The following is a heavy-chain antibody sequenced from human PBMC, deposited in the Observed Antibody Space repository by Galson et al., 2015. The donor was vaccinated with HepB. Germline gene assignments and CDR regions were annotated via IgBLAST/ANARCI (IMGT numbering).Heavy chain of an antibody. CDR1: GFTFSSYS. D-gene: IGHD1-26*01. J-gene: IGHJ4*02. Sequence: SLRLSCAASGFTFSSYSMNWVRQAPGKGLEWVSYISSSSSTIYYADSVKGRFTISRDNAKNSLYLQMNSLRAEDTAAYYCARDYEWELLADYFDYWGQGTLVTVSS. CDR3: ARDYEWELLADYFDY. CDR2: ISSSSSTI. V-gene: IGHV3-48*04.